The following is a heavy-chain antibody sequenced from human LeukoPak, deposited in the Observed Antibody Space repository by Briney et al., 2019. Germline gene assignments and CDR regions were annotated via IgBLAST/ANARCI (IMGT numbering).Heavy chain of an antibody. J-gene: IGHJ4*02. CDR1: GFTVSYNY. V-gene: IGHV3-66*01. CDR2: ISSGGSI. Sequence: PGGSLRLSCAASGFTVSYNYMSWVRQAPGKGLEWVSVISSGGSINYADSVKGRFTISRDNSKNTLFLQMNSLRAEDTAVYYCAKNYGDYWGQGTLVTVSS. CDR3: AKNYGDY. D-gene: IGHD1-7*01.